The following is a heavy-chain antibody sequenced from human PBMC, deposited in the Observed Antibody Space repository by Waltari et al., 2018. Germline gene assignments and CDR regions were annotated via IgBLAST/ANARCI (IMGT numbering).Heavy chain of an antibody. Sequence: QVQLVQSGAEVKKPGASVKVSCKVSGYTLTELSMHWVRQAPGKGLEWMGGFDPEDGETIYAQKFQGRVTMTEDTSTDTAYMELSTLTSEDTALYYCARGRDVYAGFDYNWFDPWGPGTLVTVSS. CDR2: FDPEDGET. D-gene: IGHD5-12*01. J-gene: IGHJ5*02. CDR3: ARGRDVYAGFDYNWFDP. V-gene: IGHV1-24*01. CDR1: GYTLTELS.